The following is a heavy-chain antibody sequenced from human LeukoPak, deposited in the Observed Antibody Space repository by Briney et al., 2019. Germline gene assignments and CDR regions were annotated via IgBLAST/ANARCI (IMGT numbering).Heavy chain of an antibody. CDR2: IYYSGST. J-gene: IGHJ6*02. V-gene: IGHV4-61*01. CDR3: SKSHYDFWSGYRGYYYYGMDV. Sequence: SETLSLTCTVSGGSVSSGSYYWSWIRQPPGKGLEWIGYIYYSGSTNYNPSPKSRVTISVDTSKNQFSLKLSSVTAADTAVYYCSKSHYDFWSGYRGYYYYGMDVWGQGTTVTVSS. D-gene: IGHD3-3*01. CDR1: GGSVSSGSYY.